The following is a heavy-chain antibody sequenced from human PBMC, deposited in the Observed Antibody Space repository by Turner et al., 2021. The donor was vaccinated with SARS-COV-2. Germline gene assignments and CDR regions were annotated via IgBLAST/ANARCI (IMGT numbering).Heavy chain of an antibody. Sequence: QLHLQESGPGMGKPSETVFLNCTVSNGSISSSSYYWGWILKPPGKGLDWIGSINYSGSTNYNPSLKSRVTISVDTSKNQFSLRLISVTAADTAVYYCAGKVVVLTTTHYGIDVWGQGTTVTVSS. CDR2: INYSGST. J-gene: IGHJ6*02. D-gene: IGHD1-26*01. CDR1: NGSISSSSYY. V-gene: IGHV4-39*01. CDR3: AGKVVVLTTTHYGIDV.